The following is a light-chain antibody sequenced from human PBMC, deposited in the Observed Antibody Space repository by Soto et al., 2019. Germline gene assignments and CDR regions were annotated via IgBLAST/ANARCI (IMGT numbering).Light chain of an antibody. CDR3: LQYNNRPPYS. V-gene: IGKV3-15*01. CDR2: GAS. Sequence: EIVMTQSPATLSVSPVERATLSCRASQSVSSNLAWYQQKPGQTPRLLIYGASTRATGIPARFSGSGSGTEFTLTISSLQSEDFADYYCLQYNNRPPYSFGQGTKLEIK. CDR1: QSVSSN. J-gene: IGKJ2*03.